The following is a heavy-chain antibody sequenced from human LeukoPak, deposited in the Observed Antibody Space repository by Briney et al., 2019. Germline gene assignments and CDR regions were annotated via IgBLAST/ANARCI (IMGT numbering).Heavy chain of an antibody. D-gene: IGHD3-10*01. J-gene: IGHJ4*02. CDR3: ARDFLAYYYGSGSSNYFDY. V-gene: IGHV1-18*01. CDR2: ISAYNGNT. CDR1: GYTFTSYG. Sequence: ASVKVSCKASGYTFTSYGISWVRQAPGQGLEWMGWISAYNGNTNYAQKLQGRVTVTTDTSTSTAYMELRSLRSDDTAVYYCARDFLAYYYGSGSSNYFDYWGQGTLVTVSS.